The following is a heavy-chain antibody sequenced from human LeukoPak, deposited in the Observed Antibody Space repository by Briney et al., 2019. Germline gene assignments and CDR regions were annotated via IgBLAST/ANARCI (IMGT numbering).Heavy chain of an antibody. CDR2: MNPNSGNT. J-gene: IGHJ4*02. CDR3: AREIEPHYYDSSGPTGAHFDY. V-gene: IGHV1-8*01. CDR1: GYTFTSYD. Sequence: GASVKVSCKASGYTFTSYDINWVRQATGQGLEWMGWMNPNSGNTGYAQKFQGRVTMTRNTSISTAYMELSSLRSEDTAVYYCAREIEPHYYDSSGPTGAHFDYWGQGTLVTVSS. D-gene: IGHD3-22*01.